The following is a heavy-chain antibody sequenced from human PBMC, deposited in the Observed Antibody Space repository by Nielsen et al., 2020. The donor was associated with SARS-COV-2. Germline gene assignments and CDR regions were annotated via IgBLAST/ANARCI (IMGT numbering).Heavy chain of an antibody. CDR2: ISPSGDST. CDR3: AINIRAGQPSY. CDR1: GYTLTNYY. D-gene: IGHD3-3*01. V-gene: IGHV1-46*01. Sequence: ASVKVSCKASGYTLTNYYIHWVRQAPGQGLEWMGIISPSGDSTTYPQKFQGRVTMTEDTSTDTAYMELSSLRSEDTAVYYCAINIRAGQPSYWGQGTLVTVSS. J-gene: IGHJ4*02.